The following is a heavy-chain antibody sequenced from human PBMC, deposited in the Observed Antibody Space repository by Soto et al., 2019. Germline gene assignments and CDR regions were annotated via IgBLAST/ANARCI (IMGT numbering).Heavy chain of an antibody. J-gene: IGHJ4*02. Sequence: ASVNVSCKASGYTFTSYYMHWVRQAPGQGLEWMGIINPSDGSTSYAQKFQDRVIMTRDTSTSTVYMELSSLRSEDTTVYYCARAPTLIVGYYLDYWSQRSLVTVSS. D-gene: IGHD3-22*01. V-gene: IGHV1-46*01. CDR2: INPSDGST. CDR1: GYTFTSYY. CDR3: ARAPTLIVGYYLDY.